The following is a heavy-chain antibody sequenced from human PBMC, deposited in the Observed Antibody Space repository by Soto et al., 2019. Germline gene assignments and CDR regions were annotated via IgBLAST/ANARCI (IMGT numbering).Heavy chain of an antibody. CDR2: LYWDEDR. Sequence: QITLRESGPSLVKPTQTLTLTCTFSGFSLSSSGVGVGWIRQPPGKALEWLAVLYWDEDRRYSPFLKSRPTITKDSSGNQVVLTITIVDPVDTATYYGVDRLKGRGYGVYWGEGSLVTVSS. CDR1: GFSLSSSGVG. V-gene: IGHV2-5*02. J-gene: IGHJ4*02. CDR3: VDRLKGRGYGVY. D-gene: IGHD5-18*01.